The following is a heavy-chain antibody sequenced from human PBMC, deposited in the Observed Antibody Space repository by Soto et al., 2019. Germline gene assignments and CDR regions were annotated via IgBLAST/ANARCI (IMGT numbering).Heavy chain of an antibody. D-gene: IGHD3-16*02. V-gene: IGHV3-23*01. J-gene: IGHJ4*02. CDR2: ISGSGGST. CDR3: AKDRVWGSYRHFDY. CDR1: GFTFSSYA. Sequence: EVQLLESGGGLVQPGGSLRLSCAASGFTFSSYAMSWVRQAPGKGLEWVSAISGSGGSTYYADSVKGRFTISRDNSKNPLYLQRNSLRAEDTAVYYCAKDRVWGSYRHFDYWGQGTLVTVSS.